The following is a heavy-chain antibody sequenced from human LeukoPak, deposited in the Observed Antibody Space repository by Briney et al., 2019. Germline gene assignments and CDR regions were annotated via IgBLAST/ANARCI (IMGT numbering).Heavy chain of an antibody. CDR1: GYSISSGYY. CDR3: ARDSLGDFDY. V-gene: IGHV4-38-2*01. CDR2: IYHSGST. Sequence: SETLSLTCAVSGYSISSGYYWGWIRQPPGKGLEWIGSIYHSGSTYYNPSLKSRVTISVDTSKNQFSLKLSSVTAADTAVYYCARDSLGDFDYWGQGTLVTVSS. D-gene: IGHD1-26*01. J-gene: IGHJ4*02.